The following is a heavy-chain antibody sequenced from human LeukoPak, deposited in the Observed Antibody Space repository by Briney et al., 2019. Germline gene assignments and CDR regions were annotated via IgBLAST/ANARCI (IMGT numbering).Heavy chain of an antibody. CDR1: GGSISSYY. CDR3: AREPRIVVVPAAILGAFDI. J-gene: IGHJ3*02. Sequence: TSETLSLTCTVSGGSISSYYSSWIRQPPGKGLEWIGYIYYSGSTNYNPSLKSRVTISVDTSKNQFSLKLSSVTAADTAVYYCAREPRIVVVPAAILGAFDIWGQGTMVTVSS. D-gene: IGHD2-2*01. V-gene: IGHV4-59*01. CDR2: IYYSGST.